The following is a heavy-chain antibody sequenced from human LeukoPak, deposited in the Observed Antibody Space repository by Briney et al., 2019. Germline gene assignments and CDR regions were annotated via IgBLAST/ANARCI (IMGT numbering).Heavy chain of an antibody. CDR2: IKEDGSDK. V-gene: IGHV3-7*01. CDR3: GRGGLWVGDY. J-gene: IGHJ4*02. D-gene: IGHD1-26*01. CDR1: GFTFSSYW. Sequence: PGGSLRLSCAASGFTFSSYWMTWVRQAPGRGLEWVATIKEDGSDKYYVKSVKGRFTISRDNAKNSLSLQMGSLRAEDTAVCYCGRGGLWVGDYWGQGTLVTVFS.